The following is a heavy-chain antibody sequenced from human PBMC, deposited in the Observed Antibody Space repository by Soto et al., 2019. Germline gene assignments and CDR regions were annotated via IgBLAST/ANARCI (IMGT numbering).Heavy chain of an antibody. D-gene: IGHD4-4*01. V-gene: IGHV3-30*18. CDR2: ISYDGSNK. J-gene: IGHJ4*02. CDR3: AKLPMTTVIDY. CDR1: GFTFSSYG. Sequence: GGSLRLSCAASGFTFSSYGMHWVRQAPGKGLEWVAVISYDGSNKYYADSVKGRFTISRDNSKNTLYLQMNSLRAEDTAVYYCAKLPMTTVIDYWGQGTLVTVSS.